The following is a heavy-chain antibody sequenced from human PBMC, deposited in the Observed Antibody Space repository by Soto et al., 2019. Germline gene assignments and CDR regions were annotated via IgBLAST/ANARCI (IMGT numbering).Heavy chain of an antibody. J-gene: IGHJ5*02. CDR2: IYYSGST. CDR1: GGSISSYY. V-gene: IGHV4-59*01. Sequence: SETLSLTCTVSGGSISSYYWSWIRQPPGKGLEWIGYIYYSGSTNYNPSLKSRVTISVDTSKNQFSLKLSSVTAADTAVYYCARDTLGAAAALEDTSNWFDPSGQRTLVTVSS. D-gene: IGHD6-13*01. CDR3: ARDTLGAAAALEDTSNWFDP.